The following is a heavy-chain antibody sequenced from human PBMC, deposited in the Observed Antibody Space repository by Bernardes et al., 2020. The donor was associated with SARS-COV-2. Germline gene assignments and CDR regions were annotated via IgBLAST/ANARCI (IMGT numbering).Heavy chain of an antibody. J-gene: IGHJ4*02. CDR2: INPNSGGT. Sequence: ASVKVSCKASGYPLTDYYLHWVRQAPGQGLEYMGWINPNSGGTNYAQKFQGRVTMTRDTAISTEYMQLSRLTSDDTAVYYCARTFYYDRGGDSVFDQWGQGTLVSVSS. CDR1: GYPLTDYY. D-gene: IGHD2-21*01. CDR3: ARTFYYDRGGDSVFDQ. V-gene: IGHV1-2*02.